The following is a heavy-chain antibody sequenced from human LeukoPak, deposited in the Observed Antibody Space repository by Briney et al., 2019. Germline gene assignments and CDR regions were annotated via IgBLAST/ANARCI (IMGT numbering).Heavy chain of an antibody. J-gene: IGHJ3*02. CDR2: IKQDGSEK. Sequence: PGGSLRLSCAASGFTFSSYAMSWVRQAPGKGLEWVANIKQDGSEKYYVDSVKGRFTISRDNAKNSLYLQMNSLRAEDTAVYYCATERLGDAFDIWGQGTMVTVSS. CDR1: GFTFSSYA. D-gene: IGHD1-1*01. V-gene: IGHV3-7*01. CDR3: ATERLGDAFDI.